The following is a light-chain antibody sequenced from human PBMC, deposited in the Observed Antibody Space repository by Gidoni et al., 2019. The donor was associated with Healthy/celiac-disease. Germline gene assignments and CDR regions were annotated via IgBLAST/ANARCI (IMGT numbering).Light chain of an antibody. Sequence: DIQMTQSPSSVSASVDARVTIIRRSSEGISSWLAWYQQKPGKAPKLLIYAASSLQSGVPSRFSGSGSGTGFTLTISSLQPGDLATYYCQQAHIFPCTFGGGTKVEIK. V-gene: IGKV1-12*01. CDR2: AAS. CDR1: EGISSW. CDR3: QQAHIFPCT. J-gene: IGKJ4*01.